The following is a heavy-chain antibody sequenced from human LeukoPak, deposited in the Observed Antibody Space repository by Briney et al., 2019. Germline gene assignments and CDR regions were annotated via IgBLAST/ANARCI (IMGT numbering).Heavy chain of an antibody. V-gene: IGHV5-51*01. J-gene: IGHJ4*02. CDR1: GYCFSTYW. D-gene: IGHD3-22*01. Sequence: GQSLKISCKGSGYCFSTYWIGWVRQMPGKGLEWMGIIYPGDSDTRYSPSFQGQVTISADKSISAAYLQWSSLKASDTAMYYCARLNDYDSSGYYYVADYWGQGTLVTVSS. CDR2: IYPGDSDT. CDR3: ARLNDYDSSGYYYVADY.